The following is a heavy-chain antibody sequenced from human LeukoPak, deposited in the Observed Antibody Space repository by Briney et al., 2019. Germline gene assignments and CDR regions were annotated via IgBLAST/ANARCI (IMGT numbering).Heavy chain of an antibody. Sequence: GGSLRLSCAASGFIFTPYEMNWVRQAPGKGLEWVAVISDDGKKKIYADPVKGRFTISRDNSKNTLYLQMDSLRAEDTALYYCARAAAETGAFRDNWFDPWGQGTLVTVSS. CDR1: GFIFTPYE. V-gene: IGHV3-30*04. J-gene: IGHJ5*02. D-gene: IGHD2-8*02. CDR3: ARAAAETGAFRDNWFDP. CDR2: ISDDGKKK.